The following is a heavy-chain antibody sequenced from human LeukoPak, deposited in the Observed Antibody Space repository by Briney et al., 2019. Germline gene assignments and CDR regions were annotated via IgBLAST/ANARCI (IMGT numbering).Heavy chain of an antibody. CDR2: IYPGNSET. CDR1: GFTFAMYW. CDR3: VLRASSGGSGDWFDP. D-gene: IGHD6-25*01. J-gene: IGHJ5*02. Sequence: GESLQISCEGSGFTFAMYWIGWVRQMPGKGLECMGIIYPGNSETRYSPSFQGHVTISVDKSLRVTYLQWSSLKTSESAMYYCVLRASSGGSGDWFDPWGQGTLVTVSS. V-gene: IGHV5-51*01.